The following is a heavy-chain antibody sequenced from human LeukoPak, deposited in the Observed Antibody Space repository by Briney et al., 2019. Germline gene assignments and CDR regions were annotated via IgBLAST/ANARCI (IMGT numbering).Heavy chain of an antibody. J-gene: IGHJ5*02. V-gene: IGHV5-51*01. CDR3: ARLSEAAGTSYWLDP. D-gene: IGHD6-13*01. Sequence: GESLKISCKGSGYSFTSYWIGGGREMAGKGLGWMGIIYPGDSDTRDKPSLRGQVTISADKSISTAYLQWSSLKASDTAMYYCARLSEAAGTSYWLDPWGQGTLVTVSS. CDR1: GYSFTSYW. CDR2: IYPGDSDT.